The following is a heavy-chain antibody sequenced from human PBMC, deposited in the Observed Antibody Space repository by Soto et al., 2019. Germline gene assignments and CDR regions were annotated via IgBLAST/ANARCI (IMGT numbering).Heavy chain of an antibody. Sequence: PGGSPRLSCAASGFTFSSYSMNWVRQAPGKGLEWVSSISSSSSYIYYADSVKGRFTISRDNAKNSLYLQMNSLRAEDTAVYYCARVGTYYDFWSGYYGMDVWGQGTTVTVSS. CDR3: ARVGTYYDFWSGYYGMDV. D-gene: IGHD3-3*01. CDR1: GFTFSSYS. J-gene: IGHJ6*02. CDR2: ISSSSSYI. V-gene: IGHV3-21*01.